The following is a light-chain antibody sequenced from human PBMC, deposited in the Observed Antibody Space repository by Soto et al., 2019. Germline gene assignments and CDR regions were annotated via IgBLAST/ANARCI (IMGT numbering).Light chain of an antibody. CDR1: SSDVGGYNY. Sequence: QSVLTQPASVSGSPGQSITISCTGTSSDVGGYNYVSWYQQYPGKAPKLMIYEVNNRPSGVSNRFSGSKSGNTASLTISGLQAEDEADYYCSSYTTSSSLVFGGGTKLTVL. CDR3: SSYTTSSSLV. J-gene: IGLJ3*02. V-gene: IGLV2-14*01. CDR2: EVN.